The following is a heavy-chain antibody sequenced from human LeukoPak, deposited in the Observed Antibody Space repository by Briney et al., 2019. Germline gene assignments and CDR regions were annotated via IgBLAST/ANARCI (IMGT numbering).Heavy chain of an antibody. CDR3: ARGGYSYGYLLV. CDR1: GGTFSSYA. D-gene: IGHD5-18*01. J-gene: IGHJ3*01. CDR2: IIPIFGTA. Sequence: GASVKVSCKASGGTFSSYAISWVRQAPGQGLEWMGGIIPIFGTANYAQKFQGRVTITADESTSTAYMELSSLRSGDTAVYYCARGGYSYGYLLVWGQGTMVTVSS. V-gene: IGHV1-69*13.